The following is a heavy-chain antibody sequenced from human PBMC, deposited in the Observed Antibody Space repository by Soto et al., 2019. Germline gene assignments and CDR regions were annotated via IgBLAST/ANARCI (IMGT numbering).Heavy chain of an antibody. Sequence: GGSLRLSCAASGFTFSSYSMNWVRQAPGKGLEWVSSISSSSSYIYYADSVKGRFTISRDNAKNSLYLQMNSLRAEDTAVYYCASSYDSSGYYYVHYYGMDVWGQGTTVTVSS. CDR3: ASSYDSSGYYYVHYYGMDV. J-gene: IGHJ6*02. CDR1: GFTFSSYS. CDR2: ISSSSSYI. V-gene: IGHV3-21*01. D-gene: IGHD3-22*01.